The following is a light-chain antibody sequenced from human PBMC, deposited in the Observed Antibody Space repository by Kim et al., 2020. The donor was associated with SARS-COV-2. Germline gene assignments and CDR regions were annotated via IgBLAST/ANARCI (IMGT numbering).Light chain of an antibody. V-gene: IGLV4-69*01. CDR2: VNSDGSH. J-gene: IGLJ3*02. CDR3: QTWGTAGV. Sequence: GASVKLTCPLSSGHNGYAVAWHQQRPEQGPRYLMNVNSDGSHYRGDGIPDRFSGSSSGAERHLSISSLQSEDEADYYCQTWGTAGVFGRGTQLTVL. CDR1: SGHNGYA.